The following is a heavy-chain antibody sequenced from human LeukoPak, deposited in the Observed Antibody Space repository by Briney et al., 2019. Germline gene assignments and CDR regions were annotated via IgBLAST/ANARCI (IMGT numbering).Heavy chain of an antibody. CDR3: ARDGTPSYTSGWVYMDA. J-gene: IGHJ6*04. V-gene: IGHV3-11*04. D-gene: IGHD6-25*01. CDR2: ISSSGSII. CDR1: GFTFDDYA. Sequence: KPGGSLRLSCAASGFTFDDYAMNWIRQAPGKGLEWVSYISSSGSIIYYADSVKGRFTISRDNAKNSLFLQMNSLRGEDAAVYYCARDGTPSYTSGWVYMDAWGKGTTVTISS.